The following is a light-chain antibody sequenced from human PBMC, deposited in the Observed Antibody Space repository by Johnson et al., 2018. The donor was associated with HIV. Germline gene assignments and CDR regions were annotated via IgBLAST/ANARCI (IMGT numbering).Light chain of an antibody. CDR1: SSNIGNNY. J-gene: IGLJ1*01. V-gene: IGLV1-51*02. CDR3: GTWDSSLSAGV. Sequence: QSVLTQPPSVSAAPGQKVTISCSGSSSNIGNNYVAWYQQLPGTAPKLLIYESNKRPSGIPDRFSGSKSGTSATLGITGLQTGDEADYYCGTWDSSLSAGVFGTGNNVTVL. CDR2: ESN.